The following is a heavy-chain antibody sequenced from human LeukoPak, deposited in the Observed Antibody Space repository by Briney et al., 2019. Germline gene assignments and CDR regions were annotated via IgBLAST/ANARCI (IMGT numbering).Heavy chain of an antibody. V-gene: IGHV3-23*01. CDR3: ARGPLLLWFGEPPSY. D-gene: IGHD3-10*01. Sequence: GGSLRLSCAASGFTFSSYAMSWVRQAPGKGLEWVSAISGSGGSTYYADSVKGRFTISRDNSKNTLYLQMNSLRSDDTAVYYCARGPLLLWFGEPPSYWGQGTLVTVSS. J-gene: IGHJ4*02. CDR2: ISGSGGST. CDR1: GFTFSSYA.